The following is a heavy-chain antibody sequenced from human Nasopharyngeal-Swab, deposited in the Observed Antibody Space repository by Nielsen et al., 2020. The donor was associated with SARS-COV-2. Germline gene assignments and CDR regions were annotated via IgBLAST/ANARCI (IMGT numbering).Heavy chain of an antibody. D-gene: IGHD2-8*01. V-gene: IGHV3-48*04. CDR1: GFTFSSYS. CDR3: ARDLRANGLDY. J-gene: IGHJ4*02. CDR2: ISSSSSTI. Sequence: GGSLRLSCAASGFTFSSYSMNWVRQAPGKGLEWVSYISSSSSTIYYADSVKGRFTISRDNAKNSLYLQMNSLRAEDTAVYYCARDLRANGLDYWGQGTLVTVSS.